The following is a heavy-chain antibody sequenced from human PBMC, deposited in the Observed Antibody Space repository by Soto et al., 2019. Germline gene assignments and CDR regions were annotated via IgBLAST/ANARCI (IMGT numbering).Heavy chain of an antibody. CDR3: ARIPYSSASFDY. J-gene: IGHJ4*02. CDR1: GVSISSVSLSSNY. D-gene: IGHD6-19*01. V-gene: IGHV4-61*01. CDR2: ISYTGNT. Sequence: SETLSLTCTVSGVSISSVSLSSNYWGWIRQPPGKGLECIGSISYTGNTNYNPSLKSRVTMSVDTSKNQFSLKLSSVTAADTAVYYCARIPYSSASFDYWGQGTLVTVSS.